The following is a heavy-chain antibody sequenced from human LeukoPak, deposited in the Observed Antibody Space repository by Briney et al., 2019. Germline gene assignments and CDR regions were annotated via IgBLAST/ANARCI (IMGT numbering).Heavy chain of an antibody. CDR2: IGGSGRST. CDR3: ARAPTYYYDSSGLNFDY. J-gene: IGHJ4*02. D-gene: IGHD3-22*01. V-gene: IGHV3-23*01. Sequence: GGSLRLSCAASGFTFSSYAMSWVRQAPGKGLEWVSAIGGSGRSTYYADSVKGRFTTSRDNSKNTLYSQMNSLRAEDTAVYYCARAPTYYYDSSGLNFDYWGQGTLVTVSS. CDR1: GFTFSSYA.